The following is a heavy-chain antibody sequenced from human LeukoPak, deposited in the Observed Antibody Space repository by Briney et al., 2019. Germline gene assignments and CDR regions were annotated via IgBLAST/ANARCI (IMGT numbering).Heavy chain of an antibody. CDR1: GGSFSGYY. J-gene: IGHJ4*02. CDR3: ARHAGLLWFGAIGGHFDY. Sequence: SETLSLTCAVYGGSFSGYYWSWIRQPTGKGLEWIGEINHSGSTNYNPSLKSQVTISVDTSKNQFSLKLSSVTAADTAVYYCARHAGLLWFGAIGGHFDYWGQGTLVTVSS. CDR2: INHSGST. V-gene: IGHV4-34*01. D-gene: IGHD3-10*01.